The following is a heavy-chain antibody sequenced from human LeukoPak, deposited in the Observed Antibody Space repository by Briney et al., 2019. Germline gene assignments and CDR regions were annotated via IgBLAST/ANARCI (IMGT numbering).Heavy chain of an antibody. D-gene: IGHD3-10*01. V-gene: IGHV3-48*03. Sequence: GGSLRLSCAASGFTFSSYEMNWVRQAPGKGLEWVSYISSSGSTLYYADSVKGRFTISRDNAKNSLYLQMNSLRAEDTAVYYCASSPYYGSGSYFSGWGQGTLVTVSS. CDR3: ASSPYYGSGSYFSG. J-gene: IGHJ4*02. CDR1: GFTFSSYE. CDR2: ISSSGSTL.